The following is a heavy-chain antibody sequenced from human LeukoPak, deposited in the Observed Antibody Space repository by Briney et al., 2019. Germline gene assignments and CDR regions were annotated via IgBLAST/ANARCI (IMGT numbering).Heavy chain of an antibody. D-gene: IGHD2-8*01. CDR2: ISYDGSNK. V-gene: IGHV3-30-3*01. J-gene: IGHJ4*02. CDR1: GFTFSSYA. CDR3: ARDGGIVLMVYALNY. Sequence: GGSLRLSCAASGFTFSSYAMHWVRQAPGKGLEWVAVISYDGSNKYYADSVKGRFTISRDNSKNTLYLQMNSLRAEDTAVYYCARDGGIVLMVYALNYWGQGTLVTVSS.